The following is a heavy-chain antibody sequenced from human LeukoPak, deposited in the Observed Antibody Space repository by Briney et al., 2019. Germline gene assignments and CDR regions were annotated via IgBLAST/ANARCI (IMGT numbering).Heavy chain of an antibody. V-gene: IGHV3-33*06. D-gene: IGHD3-10*01. Sequence: GRFLRLSCAASGFTFSSSGMHWVRQAPGKGLEWVAVNGANRYYADSVKGRFTISRDNSKNTLYLQMNSLRAEDTAVYYCAKDLLGRGSGSSGLDYWGQGTLVTVSS. CDR1: GFTFSSSG. J-gene: IGHJ4*02. CDR3: AKDLLGRGSGSSGLDY. CDR2: NGANR.